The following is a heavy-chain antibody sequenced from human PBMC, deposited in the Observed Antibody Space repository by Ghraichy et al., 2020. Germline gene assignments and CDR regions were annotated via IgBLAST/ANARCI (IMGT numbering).Heavy chain of an antibody. Sequence: GGSLRLSCAASGFTVSSYYMSWVRQATGKGLEWVSVIYSGGSTYYADSVKGRFTISRDNSKNTLYLQMNSLRAEDTAVYYCARGPDGLLLDYWGQGTLVTVSS. CDR2: IYSGGST. CDR3: ARGPDGLLLDY. J-gene: IGHJ4*02. V-gene: IGHV3-53*01. D-gene: IGHD3-22*01. CDR1: GFTVSSYY.